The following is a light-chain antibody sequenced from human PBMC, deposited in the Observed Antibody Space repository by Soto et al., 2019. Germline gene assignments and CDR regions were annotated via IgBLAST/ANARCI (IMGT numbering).Light chain of an antibody. Sequence: QSALTQPASVSGSPGQSITISCTGTSSDVGGYNYVSWYQQHPAKAPKHMIYEVSNRPSGVSNRFSGSKSGNTASLTSSGLQAEDEADYFCSSYGSTSTRYVFGTGTKLTVL. J-gene: IGLJ1*01. CDR2: EVS. CDR3: SSYGSTSTRYV. V-gene: IGLV2-14*01. CDR1: SSDVGGYNY.